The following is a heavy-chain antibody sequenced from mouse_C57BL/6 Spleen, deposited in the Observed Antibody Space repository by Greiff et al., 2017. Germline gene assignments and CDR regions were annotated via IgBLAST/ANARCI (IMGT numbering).Heavy chain of an antibody. D-gene: IGHD1-1*01. CDR3: AKLRFAD. Sequence: EVQLVESGGGLVKPGGSLKLSCAASGFTFSDYGMHWVRQAPEKGLEWVAYISRGSSTIYYADTVKGRFTISRDNAKNTRFLQMTSLRSGDTAMYYCAKLRFADWGQGTLVTVSA. CDR2: ISRGSSTI. J-gene: IGHJ3*01. CDR1: GFTFSDYG. V-gene: IGHV5-17*01.